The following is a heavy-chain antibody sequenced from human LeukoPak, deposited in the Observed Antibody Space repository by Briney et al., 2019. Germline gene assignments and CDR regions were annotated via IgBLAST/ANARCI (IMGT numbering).Heavy chain of an antibody. CDR3: ATSWGRYDSSGSIDY. D-gene: IGHD3-22*01. J-gene: IGHJ4*02. V-gene: IGHV1-18*01. Sequence: APVKVSCKASGDTFTNYGISWVRQAPGQGLEWLGWISGYNGNTNYAHKFQGRVSMTTDTSTNTAYMDLRSLRSDDTAVYYCATSWGRYDSSGSIDYWGQGTLVTVSS. CDR1: GDTFTNYG. CDR2: ISGYNGNT.